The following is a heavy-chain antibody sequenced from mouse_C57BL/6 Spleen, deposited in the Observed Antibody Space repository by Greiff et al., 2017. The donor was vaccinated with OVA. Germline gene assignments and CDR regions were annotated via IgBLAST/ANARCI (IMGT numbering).Heavy chain of an antibody. CDR3: ARYDGWLLLWFAY. V-gene: IGHV1-53*01. CDR2: INPSNGGT. Sequence: QVQLQQPGTELVKPGASVKLSCKASGYAFTSYWMHWVKQRPGQGLEWIGNINPSNGGTNYNEKFKSKATLTVDKSSSTAYMQLSSLTSEDSAVYYCARYDGWLLLWFAYWGQGTLVTVSA. D-gene: IGHD2-3*01. J-gene: IGHJ3*01. CDR1: GYAFTSYW.